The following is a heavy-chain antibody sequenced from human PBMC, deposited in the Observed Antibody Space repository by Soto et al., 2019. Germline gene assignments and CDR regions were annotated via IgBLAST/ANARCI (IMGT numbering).Heavy chain of an antibody. CDR3: AKDTLQQLAYFDY. J-gene: IGHJ4*02. V-gene: IGHV3-53*01. CDR2: IYSGGST. CDR1: GFTVSSNY. Sequence: GGSLRLSCAASGFTVSSNYMSWVRRAPGKGLEWVSVIYSGGSTYYADSVKGRFTISRDNSRNTLYLQMNSLRAEDTAVYYCAKDTLQQLAYFDYWGQGTLVTVSS. D-gene: IGHD6-13*01.